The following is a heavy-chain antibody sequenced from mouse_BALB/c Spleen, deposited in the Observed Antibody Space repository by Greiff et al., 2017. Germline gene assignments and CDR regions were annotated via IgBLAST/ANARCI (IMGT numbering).Heavy chain of an antibody. J-gene: IGHJ3*01. V-gene: IGHV2-9*02. Sequence: VKVVESGPGLVAPSQSLSITCTVSGFSLTSYGVHWVRQPPGKGLEWLGVIWAGGSTNYNSALMSRLSISKDNSKSQVFLKMNSLQTDDTAMYYCAREGGYALAYWGQGTLVTVSA. CDR3: AREGGYALAY. CDR2: IWAGGST. CDR1: GFSLTSYG. D-gene: IGHD2-10*02.